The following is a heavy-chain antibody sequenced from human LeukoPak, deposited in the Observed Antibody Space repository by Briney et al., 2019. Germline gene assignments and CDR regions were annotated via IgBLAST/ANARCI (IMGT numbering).Heavy chain of an antibody. CDR1: GFTFSSYG. J-gene: IGHJ4*02. CDR2: IWYDGSNK. Sequence: PGRSLRLSCAASGFTFSSYGMHWVLQAPGKGLEWVAVIWYDGSNKYYADSVKGRFTISRDNSKNTLYLQMNSLRAEDTAVYYCARRFSQGVDYWGQGTLVTVSS. D-gene: IGHD1-26*01. CDR3: ARRFSQGVDY. V-gene: IGHV3-33*01.